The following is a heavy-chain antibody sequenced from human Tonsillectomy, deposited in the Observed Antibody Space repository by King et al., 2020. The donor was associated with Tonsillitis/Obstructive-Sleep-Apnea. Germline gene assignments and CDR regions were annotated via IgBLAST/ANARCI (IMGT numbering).Heavy chain of an antibody. V-gene: IGHV3-7*04. CDR1: GFTFSSYW. CDR2: IKQDGSGK. Sequence: VQLVESGGGLVQPGGSLRLSCAASGFTFSSYWMGWVRQAPGKGLEWVANIKQDGSGKYNVDSVKGRFTISRDNAKNSLFLQMNSLGAEDTAVYYCAREKLQGFDYWGQGTLVTVSS. D-gene: IGHD2-15*01. CDR3: AREKLQGFDY. J-gene: IGHJ4*02.